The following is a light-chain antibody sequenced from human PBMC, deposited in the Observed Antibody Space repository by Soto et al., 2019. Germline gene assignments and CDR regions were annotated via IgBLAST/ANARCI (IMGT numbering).Light chain of an antibody. CDR1: SSDTAGYNY. Sequence: QSALTQPASVSGSPGQSIAISCTGTSSDTAGYNYVSWYQQHPGKAPKLMIYEVSNRPSGVSNRFSCSQSGNTASLTISGVRARDEANYYCSSYTTSNTPLYVFGTGTKVTVL. V-gene: IGLV2-14*01. CDR3: SSYTTSNTPLYV. J-gene: IGLJ1*01. CDR2: EVS.